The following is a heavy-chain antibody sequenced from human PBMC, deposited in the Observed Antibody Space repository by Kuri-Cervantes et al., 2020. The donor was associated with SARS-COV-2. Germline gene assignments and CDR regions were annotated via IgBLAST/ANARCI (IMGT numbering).Heavy chain of an antibody. J-gene: IGHJ6*02. CDR1: GGTFSGYY. V-gene: IGHV3-23*01. Sequence: GGSLRLSCAVYGGTFSGYYWSWIRQPPGKGLEWVAAISGSGGSTYYADSVKGRFTISRDNSKNTLYLQMNSLRAEDTAVYYCAKDGGYCSGGSCPARYYYGMDVWGQGTTVTVSS. CDR2: ISGSGGST. CDR3: AKDGGYCSGGSCPARYYYGMDV. D-gene: IGHD2-15*01.